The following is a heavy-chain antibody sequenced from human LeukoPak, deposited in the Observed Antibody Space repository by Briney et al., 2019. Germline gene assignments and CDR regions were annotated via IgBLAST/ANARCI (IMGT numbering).Heavy chain of an antibody. CDR2: INHSGST. D-gene: IGHD7-27*01. J-gene: IGHJ4*02. CDR1: GGSFSGYY. V-gene: IGHV4-34*01. CDR3: ARGYWGSGY. Sequence: SETLSLTCAVYGGSFSGYYWSWIRQPPGKGLEWIGEINHSGSTNYNPSLKSRVTISVDTSKNQFSLKLSSVAAADTAVYYCARGYWGSGYWGQGTLVTVSS.